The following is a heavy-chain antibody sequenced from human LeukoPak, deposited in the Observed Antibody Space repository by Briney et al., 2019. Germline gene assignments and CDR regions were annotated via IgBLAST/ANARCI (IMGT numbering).Heavy chain of an antibody. V-gene: IGHV1-8*01. CDR3: ARTRAAGDYFDY. J-gene: IGHJ4*02. CDR1: GYTFTSYD. CDR2: MNPNSGNT. Sequence: ASVKVSCEASGYTFTSYDINWVRQATGQGLEWMGWMNPNSGNTGYAQKFQGRVTMTRNTSISTAYMELSSLRSEDTAVYYCARTRAAGDYFDYWGQGTLVTVSS. D-gene: IGHD2-15*01.